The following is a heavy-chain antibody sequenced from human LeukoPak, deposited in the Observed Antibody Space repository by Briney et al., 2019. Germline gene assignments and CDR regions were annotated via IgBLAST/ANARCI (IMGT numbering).Heavy chain of an antibody. Sequence: SVKVSCKASGFIFSNSAMQWVRQARGQRLEWIGWIVVGSGYTNYAQKFQERVTITRDMSTSTACMELSSLRSEDTAVYYCAADVIYDSDWGQGTLVTVSS. D-gene: IGHD3-10*01. CDR3: AADVIYDSD. CDR2: IVVGSGYT. CDR1: GFIFSNSA. J-gene: IGHJ4*02. V-gene: IGHV1-58*02.